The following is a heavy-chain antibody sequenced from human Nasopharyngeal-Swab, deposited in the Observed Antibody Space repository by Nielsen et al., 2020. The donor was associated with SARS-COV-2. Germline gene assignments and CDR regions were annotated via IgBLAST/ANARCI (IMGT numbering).Heavy chain of an antibody. J-gene: IGHJ4*02. V-gene: IGHV1-18*04. CDR1: GYTFTSYG. Sequence: ASVKVSCKASGYTFTSYGISWVRQAPGQGLEWMGWISAYNGNTNYAQKLQGRVTMTTDTSTSTAYMELRSLRSDDTVVYYCARDPHLRGWGDYWGQGTLVTVSS. CDR2: ISAYNGNT. CDR3: ARDPHLRGWGDY. D-gene: IGHD3-10*01.